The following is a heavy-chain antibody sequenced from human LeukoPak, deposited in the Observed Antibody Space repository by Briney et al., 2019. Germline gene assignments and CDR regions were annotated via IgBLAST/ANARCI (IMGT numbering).Heavy chain of an antibody. D-gene: IGHD4-23*01. CDR2: INHSGST. V-gene: IGHV4-34*01. CDR3: ARLKPTVVTRRFFDY. Sequence: PSETLSLTCAVYGGSFSGYYWSWIRQPPGKGLEWIGEINHSGSTNYNPSLKSRVTISVDASKNQFSLKLSSVTAADTAVYYCARLKPTVVTRRFFDYWGQGTLVTVSS. J-gene: IGHJ4*02. CDR1: GGSFSGYY.